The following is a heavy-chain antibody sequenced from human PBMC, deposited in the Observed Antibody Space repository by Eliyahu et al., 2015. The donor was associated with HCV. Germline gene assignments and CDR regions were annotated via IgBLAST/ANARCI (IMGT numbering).Heavy chain of an antibody. Sequence: EVQLVESGGGLVQPGGSLRLSCSASGFTFSSYXMXWVRQAPGKGLEYVSTISTNGGSTYYAESVKGRFTISRDNSKNSLYLQMTTLRAEDTAVYHCVKDSYSSSSLRYYYYGMDVWGQGTTVTVSS. D-gene: IGHD6-6*01. V-gene: IGHV3-64D*08. CDR1: GFTFSSYX. J-gene: IGHJ6*02. CDR3: VKDSYSSSSLRYYYYGMDV. CDR2: ISTNGGST.